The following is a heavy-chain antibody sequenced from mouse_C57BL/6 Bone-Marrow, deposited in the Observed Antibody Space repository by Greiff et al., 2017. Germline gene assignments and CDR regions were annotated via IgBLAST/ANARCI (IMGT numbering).Heavy chain of an antibody. V-gene: IGHV1-31*01. D-gene: IGHD1-1*01. CDR3: ARTLLTTVVEGAMDY. CDR2: IYPYNGVS. J-gene: IGHJ4*01. CDR1: GYSFTGYY. Sequence: VQLQQSGPELVKPGASVKISCKASGYSFTGYYMHWVKQSHGNILDWIGYIYPYNGVSSYNQKFKGKATLTVDKSSSTAYMELRSLTSEDSAVYYCARTLLTTVVEGAMDYWGQGTSVTVSS.